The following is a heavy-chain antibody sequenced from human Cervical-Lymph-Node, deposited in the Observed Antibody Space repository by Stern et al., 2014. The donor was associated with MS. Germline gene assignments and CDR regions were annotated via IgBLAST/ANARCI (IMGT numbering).Heavy chain of an antibody. CDR1: GFTFSSSG. V-gene: IGHV3-33*05. CDR2: ISYDGSNR. CDR3: AREGGNTAEYFQH. D-gene: IGHD4-23*01. J-gene: IGHJ1*01. Sequence: VQLVESGGGVVQPGRSLRLSCAASGFTFSSSGMHWVRQAPGKGLEWLAIISYDGSNRYYADSVKGRVTISRDNSKNTLYLQMNSLRAEDTAVYYCAREGGNTAEYFQHWGQGTLVTVSS.